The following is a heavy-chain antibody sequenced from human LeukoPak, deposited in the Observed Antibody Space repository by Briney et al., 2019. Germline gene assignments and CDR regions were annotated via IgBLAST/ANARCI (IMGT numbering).Heavy chain of an antibody. CDR1: GFTFSDFY. D-gene: IGHD6-19*01. CDR3: ARDQGSGWSNDAFDI. J-gene: IGHJ3*02. CDR2: ISNSGGAI. V-gene: IGHV3-11*04. Sequence: GGSLRLSCAASGFTFSDFYMSWIRQAPGKGLEWVSYISNSGGAIYYADSVKGRFTISRDNAENSLYLQMNSLRAEDTAVYYCARDQGSGWSNDAFDIWGQGTMVTVSS.